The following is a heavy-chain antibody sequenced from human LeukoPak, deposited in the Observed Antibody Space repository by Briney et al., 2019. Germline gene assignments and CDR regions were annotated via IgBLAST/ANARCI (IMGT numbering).Heavy chain of an antibody. CDR2: ICPGDSDT. D-gene: IGHD5-12*01. V-gene: IGHV5-51*01. CDR3: ARRGFGSGYEP. Sequence: GESLKISCKASGYSFTTYWIGWVRQMPGKGLEWMGSICPGDSDTRYSPSFQGQVTISADKSISTAYVQWSSLKASDTAIYYCARRGFGSGYEPWGQGTLVTVSS. J-gene: IGHJ5*02. CDR1: GYSFTTYW.